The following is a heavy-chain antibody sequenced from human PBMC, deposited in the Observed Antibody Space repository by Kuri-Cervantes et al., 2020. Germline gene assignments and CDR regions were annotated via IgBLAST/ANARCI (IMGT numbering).Heavy chain of an antibody. D-gene: IGHD4-17*01. CDR2: INHSGST. J-gene: IGHJ6*03. CDR1: GGSFCGYY. CDR3: ARGQPYGDYPYYYYYMDV. Sequence: SQTLSLTCAVYGGSFCGYYWSWIRQPPGKGLEWIGEINHSGSTNYNPSLKSRVTISVDTSKNQFSLKLSSVTAADTAVYYCARGQPYGDYPYYYYYMDVWGKGTTVTVSS. V-gene: IGHV4-34*01.